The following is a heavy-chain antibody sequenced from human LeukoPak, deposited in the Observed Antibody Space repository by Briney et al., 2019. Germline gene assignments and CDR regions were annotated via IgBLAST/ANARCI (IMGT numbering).Heavy chain of an antibody. Sequence: SVKVSCKASEATLSSIAFTWFGRAPGQGLRWLGGSTPSFGTANYAQKFQGRVTITADESTSTAYMELSSLRSEDTAVYYCARDNSSGWYGAYYYYYMDVWGKGTTVTVSS. D-gene: IGHD6-19*01. CDR1: EATLSSIA. V-gene: IGHV1-69*01. J-gene: IGHJ6*03. CDR3: ARDNSSGWYGAYYYYYMDV. CDR2: STPSFGTA.